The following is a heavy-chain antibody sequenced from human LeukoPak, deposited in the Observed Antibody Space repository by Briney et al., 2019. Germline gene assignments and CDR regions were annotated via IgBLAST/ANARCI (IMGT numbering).Heavy chain of an antibody. CDR3: ARDPGYGDFSGGGGS. J-gene: IGHJ5*02. V-gene: IGHV3-9*01. CDR2: ISWNSDSI. Sequence: PGGSLRLSCAASGFTFDDYAMHWVRQAPGKGLEWVSGISWNSDSIAYADSVRGRFTISRDNAKNSLYLQMNSLTAEDTAVYYCARDPGYGDFSGGGGSWGQGTLVTVSS. D-gene: IGHD4-17*01. CDR1: GFTFDDYA.